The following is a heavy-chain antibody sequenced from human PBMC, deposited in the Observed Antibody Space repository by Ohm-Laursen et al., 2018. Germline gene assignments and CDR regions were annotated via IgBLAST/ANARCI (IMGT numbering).Heavy chain of an antibody. V-gene: IGHV3-11*01. CDR2: ISSSGSTI. CDR1: GFTFSDHY. Sequence: GSLRLSCAASGFTFSDHYMSWIRQAPGKGLEWVSYISSSGSTIHSADSVKGRFTISRDNAKNSLYLQMNSLRAEDTAVYYCARPYDSPPTYWYFDLWGRGTLVTVSS. J-gene: IGHJ2*01. CDR3: ARPYDSPPTYWYFDL. D-gene: IGHD3-22*01.